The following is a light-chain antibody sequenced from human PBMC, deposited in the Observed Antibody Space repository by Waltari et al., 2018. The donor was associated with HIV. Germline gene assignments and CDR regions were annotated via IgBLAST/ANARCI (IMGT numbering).Light chain of an antibody. Sequence: DIVMIQSPKSLAVSLGERATINCWSSRTILYSSNNQNYLAWYQQKPGQSPKVLIYWASTRASGVPDRFSGSGSGTNFSLTISSLQTDDVALYYCQQYYTIGPSFGGGTKVEIK. V-gene: IGKV4-1*01. J-gene: IGKJ4*01. CDR2: WAS. CDR3: QQYYTIGPS. CDR1: RTILYSSNNQNY.